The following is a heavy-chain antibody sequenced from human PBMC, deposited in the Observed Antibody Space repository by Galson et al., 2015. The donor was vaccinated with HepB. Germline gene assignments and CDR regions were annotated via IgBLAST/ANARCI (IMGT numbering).Heavy chain of an antibody. Sequence: SVKVSCKASGYIFGYYFMHWIRQAPGQGLEWMGWINPSSGDTNYAQRFQGRVTMTRDTSITTAYLSLSSLGSGDTAVYYCARDRRGGHPLSAFDFWGQGTMVTCSS. V-gene: IGHV1-2*02. CDR3: ARDRRGGHPLSAFDF. CDR1: GYIFGYYF. CDR2: INPSSGDT. D-gene: IGHD2-15*01. J-gene: IGHJ3*01.